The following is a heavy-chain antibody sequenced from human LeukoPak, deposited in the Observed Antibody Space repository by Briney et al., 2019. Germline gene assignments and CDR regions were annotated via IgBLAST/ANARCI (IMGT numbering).Heavy chain of an antibody. D-gene: IGHD5-18*01. CDR1: GFTVSSNY. Sequence: GSLRLSCAASGFTVSSNYMSWVRQPPGKGLEWIGEIYHSGSTNYNPSLKSRVTISVDKSKNQFSLKLSSVTAADTAVYYCARWGIQLWFDYWGQGTLVTVSS. J-gene: IGHJ4*02. V-gene: IGHV4-4*02. CDR3: ARWGIQLWFDY. CDR2: IYHSGST.